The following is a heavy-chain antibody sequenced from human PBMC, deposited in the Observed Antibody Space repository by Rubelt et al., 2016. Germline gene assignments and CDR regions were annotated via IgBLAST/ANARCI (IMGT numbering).Heavy chain of an antibody. V-gene: IGHV5-10-1*01. CDR3: ARHAGDGGNSEDWFDP. CDR2: IDPSDSYT. CDR1: GYSFTSYW. D-gene: IGHD4-23*01. Sequence: EVLLVQSGAEVKKPGESLRISCQGSGYSFTSYWISWVRQMPGKGLEWMGRIDPSDSYTNYSPSCQGHVTIAAEKSISTAYRQWSSLKASDTAMYYCARHAGDGGNSEDWFDPWGQGTLVTVSS. J-gene: IGHJ5*02.